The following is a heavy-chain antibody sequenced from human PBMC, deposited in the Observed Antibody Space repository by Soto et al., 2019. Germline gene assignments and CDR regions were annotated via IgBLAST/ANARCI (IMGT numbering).Heavy chain of an antibody. Sequence: ASVKVSCKASGYTFTGYYMHWVRQAPGQGLEWMGWINPNSGGTNYAQKFQGWVTMTRDTSISTAYMELSRLRSDDTAVYYCARGLSYISWWYFGYYYDRMDVSAQGTTVIGS. CDR3: ARGLSYISWWYFGYYYDRMDV. J-gene: IGHJ6*02. CDR2: INPNSGGT. D-gene: IGHD6-19*01. V-gene: IGHV1-2*04. CDR1: GYTFTGYY.